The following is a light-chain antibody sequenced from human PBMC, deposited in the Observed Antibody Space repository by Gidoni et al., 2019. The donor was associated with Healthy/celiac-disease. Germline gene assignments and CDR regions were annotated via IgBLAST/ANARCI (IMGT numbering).Light chain of an antibody. CDR1: QSVSSSY. Sequence: VWTQSPGTLSLSPGERATLSCRASQSVSSSYLAWYQQQPGQAPRLLNDAASSRATGIPERFSGSGAGTDSPLTISRLEAEDVAVYYWQQYGSPRPITFGQGTRLEIK. V-gene: IGKV3-20*01. J-gene: IGKJ5*01. CDR3: QQYGSPRPIT. CDR2: AAS.